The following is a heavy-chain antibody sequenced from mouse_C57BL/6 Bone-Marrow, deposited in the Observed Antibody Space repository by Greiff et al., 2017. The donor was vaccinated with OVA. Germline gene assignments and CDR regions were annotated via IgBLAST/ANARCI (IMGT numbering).Heavy chain of an antibody. CDR1: GYTFTSYW. CDR3: ARRSYVGDYYDMDY. CDR2: IDPSDSYT. Sequence: QVQLKQPGAELVMPGASVKLSCKASGYTFTSYWMHWVKQRPGQGLEWIGEIDPSDSYTNYNQKFKGKSTLTVDKSSSTAYMQLSSLTSEDSAVYYCARRSYVGDYYDMDYWGQGTSVTVSS. D-gene: IGHD6-5*01. J-gene: IGHJ4*01. V-gene: IGHV1-69*01.